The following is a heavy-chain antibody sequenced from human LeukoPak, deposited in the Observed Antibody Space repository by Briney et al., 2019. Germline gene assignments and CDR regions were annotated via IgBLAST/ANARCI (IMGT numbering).Heavy chain of an antibody. CDR2: IIPIFGTA. D-gene: IGHD5-24*01. CDR3: ARSEEMATPGGY. J-gene: IGHJ4*02. CDR1: GGTFSSYA. Sequence: SVKVSCKASGGTFSSYAISWVRQAPGQGLEWMGGIIPIFGTANYAQKFQGRVTITADESTSTAYMELSSLRSEDTAVYYCARSEEMATPGGYWGQGTLVTVSS. V-gene: IGHV1-69*13.